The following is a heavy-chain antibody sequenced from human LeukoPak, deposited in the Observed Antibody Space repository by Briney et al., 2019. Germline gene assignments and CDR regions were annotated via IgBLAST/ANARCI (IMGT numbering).Heavy chain of an antibody. D-gene: IGHD2-15*01. V-gene: IGHV3-74*01. CDR3: ARGWYGPDS. J-gene: IGHJ5*01. CDR2: ISRDGTST. CDR1: GVTFSSHS. Sequence: GGSLRLSCAASGVTFSSHSMHWVRQAPGKGLVSVSGISRDGTSTNYADAVKGRFTISRDNAKNTLYLQMNSLRVEDTAVYSCARGWYGPDSCGQGTLVTVSS.